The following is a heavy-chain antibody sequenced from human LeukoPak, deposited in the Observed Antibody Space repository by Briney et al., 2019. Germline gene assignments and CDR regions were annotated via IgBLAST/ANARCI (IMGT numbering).Heavy chain of an antibody. V-gene: IGHV1-24*01. CDR3: ATALTMIVVVHAFDI. J-gene: IGHJ3*02. CDR2: FDPEDGET. D-gene: IGHD3-22*01. CDR1: GYTFTCYY. Sequence: AAVKVSCKAAGYTFTCYYMHWVRQAPGKGLEWMGGFDPEDGETIYAEKFQGRVTMTEDTSTDTAYMELSSLRSGDTAAYYCATALTMIVVVHAFDIWGQGTMVTVSS.